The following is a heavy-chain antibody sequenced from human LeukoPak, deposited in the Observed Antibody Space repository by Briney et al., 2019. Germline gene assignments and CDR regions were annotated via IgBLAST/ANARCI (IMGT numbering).Heavy chain of an antibody. Sequence: ASVKVSCKASGYTFTDYYIHCVRQAPGQGLEWMGWIGPKNGDTHYAQKFQGRLTMTRDTSISTAFIELSRLTSDDTAVYYCVRDHASSYDYWGQGTLVTVSS. J-gene: IGHJ4*02. D-gene: IGHD1-26*01. CDR3: VRDHASSYDY. V-gene: IGHV1-2*02. CDR2: IGPKNGDT. CDR1: GYTFTDYY.